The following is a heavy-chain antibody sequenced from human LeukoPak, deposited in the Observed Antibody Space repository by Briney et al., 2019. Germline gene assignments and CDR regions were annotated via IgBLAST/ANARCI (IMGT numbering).Heavy chain of an antibody. Sequence: ASVKVSCKASGYTFTSYGINWVRQATGQGLEWMGWINLNSGNTGYAQNFQGRLTVTRDTSINTAYMELSTLRSEDTAIYYCARVTGSIDYWGQGTLVTVSS. D-gene: IGHD1-26*01. V-gene: IGHV1-8*01. CDR2: INLNSGNT. CDR3: ARVTGSIDY. J-gene: IGHJ4*02. CDR1: GYTFTSYG.